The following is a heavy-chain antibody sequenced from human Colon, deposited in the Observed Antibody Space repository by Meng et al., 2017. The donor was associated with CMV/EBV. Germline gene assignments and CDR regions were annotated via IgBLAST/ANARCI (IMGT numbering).Heavy chain of an antibody. Sequence: GLSCAAAGVTITDAWMSWVRQAPGKGLEWVGRIKSKTYGEATDYAAPVKGRFTISRDDSKNTVYLQMNSLKTEDTAVYYCARSWSDPWGQGTLVTVSS. V-gene: IGHV3-15*01. CDR3: ARSWSDP. CDR1: GVTITDAW. J-gene: IGHJ5*02. CDR2: IKSKTYGEAT.